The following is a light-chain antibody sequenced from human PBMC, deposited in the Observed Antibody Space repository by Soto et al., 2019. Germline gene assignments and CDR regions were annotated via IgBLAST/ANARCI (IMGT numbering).Light chain of an antibody. CDR1: SSNIGGKT. V-gene: IGLV1-44*01. CDR2: GNN. J-gene: IGLJ2*01. CDR3: AAWDDSLNAVV. Sequence: QSVLTQPPSASGTPGQRVTISCSGSSSNIGGKTVNWYQQLPGTAPKLLIYGNNQRPSGGPDRFSGSKSGTSASLAISGLQSEDEADYYCAAWDDSLNAVVFGGGTKLTVL.